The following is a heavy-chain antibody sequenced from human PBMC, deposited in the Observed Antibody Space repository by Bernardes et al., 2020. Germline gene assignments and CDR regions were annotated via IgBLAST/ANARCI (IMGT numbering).Heavy chain of an antibody. Sequence: GGSLRLSCAASGFTFSNYAMSWVRQAPGKGLEWVSGISGSGDSTYYADSMKGRFAISRDNSKNTLYLQMNSLRVEDTAIYYCARTPITLGGSCYSCSDYFDYWGQGALVTVSS. CDR1: GFTFSNYA. D-gene: IGHD2-15*01. CDR2: ISGSGDST. V-gene: IGHV3-23*01. CDR3: ARTPITLGGSCYSCSDYFDY. J-gene: IGHJ4*02.